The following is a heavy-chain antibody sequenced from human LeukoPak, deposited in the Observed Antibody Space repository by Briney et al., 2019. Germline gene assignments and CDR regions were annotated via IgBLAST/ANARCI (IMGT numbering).Heavy chain of an antibody. J-gene: IGHJ6*02. CDR1: GVTVSSNY. D-gene: IGHD3-22*01. V-gene: IGHV3-53*01. Sequence: PGGSLRLSCAASGVTVSSNYMSWVRQAPGKGLEWVSVIYSDGRTYYADSVKGRFTTTRDNSKNTLYLQMNSLRAEDTAVYYCARDLRDSSGLYYYGMDVWGQGTTVTVSS. CDR2: IYSDGRT. CDR3: ARDLRDSSGLYYYGMDV.